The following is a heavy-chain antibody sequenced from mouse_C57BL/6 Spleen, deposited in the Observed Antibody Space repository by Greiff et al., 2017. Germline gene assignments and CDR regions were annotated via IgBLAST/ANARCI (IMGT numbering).Heavy chain of an antibody. V-gene: IGHV1-50*01. J-gene: IGHJ3*01. CDR1: GYTFTSYW. Sequence: QVQLQQPGAELVKPGASVKLSCKASGYTFTSYWMQWVKQRPGQGLEWIGEIDPSDSYTNYNQKFKGKATLTVDTSSSTAYMQLSSLTSEDSAVYYCARSGSSEAYWGQGTLVTVSA. CDR3: ARSGSSEAY. CDR2: IDPSDSYT. D-gene: IGHD1-1*01.